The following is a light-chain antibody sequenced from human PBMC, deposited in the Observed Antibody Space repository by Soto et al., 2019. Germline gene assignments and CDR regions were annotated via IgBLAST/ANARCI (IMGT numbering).Light chain of an antibody. CDR1: QRISSY. J-gene: IGKJ2*01. V-gene: IGKV1-39*01. CDR2: AAS. Sequence: IQMHQSPSSLSASVGDRAPITCRASQRISSYLNWYQQKPGKAPKLLIYAASSLQSGVPSRFSGSGSGTDFTLTISSLQPEEFATYYCQQSYSTPYTFGQGTKLEL. CDR3: QQSYSTPYT.